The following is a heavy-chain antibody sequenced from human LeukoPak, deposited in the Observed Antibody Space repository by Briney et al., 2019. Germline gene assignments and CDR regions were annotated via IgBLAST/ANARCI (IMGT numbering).Heavy chain of an antibody. CDR1: GFTFSNSW. V-gene: IGHV3-15*01. J-gene: IGHJ4*02. D-gene: IGHD3-16*01. CDR2: IKSKTDGGTT. Sequence: GGSLRLSCAASGFTFSNSWMSWVRQAPGKGLEWVGRIKSKTDGGTTDYAAPVKGSFTISRDDSKNTLYLQMNSLKTEDTAVYYCTTAAYDYVWGTASFDYWGQGTLVTVSS. CDR3: TTAAYDYVWGTASFDY.